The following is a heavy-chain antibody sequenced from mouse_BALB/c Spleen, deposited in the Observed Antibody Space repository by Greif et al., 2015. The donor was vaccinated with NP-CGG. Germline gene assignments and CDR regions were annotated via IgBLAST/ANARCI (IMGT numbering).Heavy chain of an antibody. J-gene: IGHJ2*01. Sequence: EVKLVDSGAELVKPGASVKLSCTASGFNIKDTYMHWVKQRPEQGLEWIGRIDRANGNTKYDPKFQGKATITADTSSNTAYLQLRSRPPEDASVYYCARKLGHGLYFDYWRQGTTLTVAS. V-gene: IGHV14-3*02. CDR2: IDRANGNT. CDR3: ARKLGHGLYFDY. CDR1: GFNIKDTY. D-gene: IGHD4-1*01.